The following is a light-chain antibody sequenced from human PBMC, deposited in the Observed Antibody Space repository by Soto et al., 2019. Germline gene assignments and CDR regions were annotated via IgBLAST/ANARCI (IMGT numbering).Light chain of an antibody. Sequence: EIVLTQSPGTLSLSPGERATLSCRASQSVSSSYLGWYQQKPGQAPRLLIYDASCRATGIPDRFSGSGSGTDFTLTISRLEPEDFAVYYCQQYGSSPPTWTFGQGTKVEIK. V-gene: IGKV3-20*01. CDR2: DAS. CDR1: QSVSSSY. CDR3: QQYGSSPPTWT. J-gene: IGKJ1*01.